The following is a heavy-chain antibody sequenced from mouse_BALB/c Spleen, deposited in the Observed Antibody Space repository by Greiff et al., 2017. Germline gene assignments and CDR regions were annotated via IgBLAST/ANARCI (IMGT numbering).Heavy chain of an antibody. CDR1: GYTFTSYW. D-gene: IGHD2-10*01. V-gene: IGHV1-69*02. CDR3: ARESYYGNFYYAMDY. Sequence: QVQLQQPGAELVKPGAPVKLSCKASGYTFTSYWMNWVKQRPGRGLEWIGRIDPSDSETHYNQKFKDKATLTVDKSSSTAYIQLSSLTSEDSAVYYCARESYYGNFYYAMDYWGQGTSVTVSS. CDR2: IDPSDSET. J-gene: IGHJ4*01.